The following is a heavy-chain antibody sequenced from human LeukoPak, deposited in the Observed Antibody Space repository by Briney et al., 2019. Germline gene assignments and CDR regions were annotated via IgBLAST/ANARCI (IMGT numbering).Heavy chain of an antibody. V-gene: IGHV3-7*01. CDR2: IKQDGSEK. J-gene: IGHJ6*02. CDR3: ARDDLQSVYYYGMDV. CDR1: GFTFSSYW. D-gene: IGHD4-11*01. Sequence: GGSLRLSCAASGFTFSSYWMRWVRQAPGQGLERVATIKQDGSEKYYVDSVKGRFTISRDNAKSSLYLQMNSLRAVDTAVYYCARDDLQSVYYYGMDVWGQGTTVTVSS.